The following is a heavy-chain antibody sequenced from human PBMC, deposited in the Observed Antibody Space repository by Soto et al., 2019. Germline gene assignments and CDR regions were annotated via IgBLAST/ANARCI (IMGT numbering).Heavy chain of an antibody. Sequence: PGGYLRLSWVCSVFSFRDHSMTLVRQPPGKGLHWISYISSSSENIYYADSVKGRFTVSRDNAKNSLFLQMNSLRDDDSAIYYCARLHKGSVVTGWGQGSMVTVSS. J-gene: IGHJ4*01. D-gene: IGHD2-21*02. V-gene: IGHV3-48*02. CDR2: ISSSSENI. CDR3: ARLHKGSVVTG. CDR1: VFSFRDHS.